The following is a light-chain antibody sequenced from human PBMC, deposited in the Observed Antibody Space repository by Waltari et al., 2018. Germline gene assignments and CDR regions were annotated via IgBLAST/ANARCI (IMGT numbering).Light chain of an antibody. Sequence: QSALTQPPSASGSPGQSVTISCTGTSGDIGAYNSVNWYRQHPGKVPKLMIYDGQRRPSGYPRRSSGSKFRNTASLTVSGLQPEDEAVYYCNSFAGSDTVVFGGGTTLTVL. CDR3: NSFAGSDTVV. J-gene: IGLJ2*01. CDR1: SGDIGAYNS. CDR2: DGQ. V-gene: IGLV2-8*01.